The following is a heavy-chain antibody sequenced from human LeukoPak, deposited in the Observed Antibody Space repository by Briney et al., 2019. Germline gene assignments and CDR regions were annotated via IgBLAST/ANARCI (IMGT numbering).Heavy chain of an antibody. V-gene: IGHV5-51*01. D-gene: IGHD4-17*01. Sequence: GESLKISCKVSGYSFTNYWIGWVRQMPAKGLEWMGIIYLGDSDTRYSPSFQGQVTISADKSISTAYLQWSSLKASDTAIYYCARHHMTSVTTAPFYYIDVWGTGATVTVSS. CDR1: GYSFTNYW. CDR2: IYLGDSDT. CDR3: ARHHMTSVTTAPFYYIDV. J-gene: IGHJ6*03.